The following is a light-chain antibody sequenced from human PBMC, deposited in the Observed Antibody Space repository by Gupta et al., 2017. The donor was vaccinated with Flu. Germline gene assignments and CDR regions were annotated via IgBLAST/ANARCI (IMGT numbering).Light chain of an antibody. Sequence: DIQMTQSPSTLSASIGDRVTITCRASQNINSWLAWYQQKPGKAPKLLISKASSLESGVPSRFSGSGSGTEFTLTISGLQPDDLATYYCQQDNSYWTFGQGTKVEIK. J-gene: IGKJ1*01. CDR1: QNINSW. CDR2: KAS. V-gene: IGKV1-5*03. CDR3: QQDNSYWT.